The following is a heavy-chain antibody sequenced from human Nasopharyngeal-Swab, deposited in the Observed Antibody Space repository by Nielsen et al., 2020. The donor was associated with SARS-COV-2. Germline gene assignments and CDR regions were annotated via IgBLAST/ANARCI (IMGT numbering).Heavy chain of an antibody. CDR3: ARATCPRYCSSTSCFNWFDP. Sequence: GESLKISCAASGFTFSSYAMSWVRQAPGKGLEWVSYISSSSSTIYYADSVKGRFTISRDNAKNSLYLQMNSLRAEDTTVYYCARATCPRYCSSTSCFNWFDPWGQGTLVTVSS. D-gene: IGHD2-2*01. CDR2: ISSSSSTI. J-gene: IGHJ5*02. V-gene: IGHV3-48*01. CDR1: GFTFSSYA.